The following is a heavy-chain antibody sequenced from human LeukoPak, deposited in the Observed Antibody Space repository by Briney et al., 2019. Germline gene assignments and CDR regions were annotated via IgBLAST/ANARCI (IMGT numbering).Heavy chain of an antibody. CDR1: GFTFSSYS. CDR2: ISSSSSYI. Sequence: PGGSLRLSCAASGFTFSSYSMNWVRQAPGKGLEWVSSISSSSSYIYYADSVKGRFTISRDNAKNSLYLQMNSLRAEDTAVYYCARDGGWYCSSTSCYDYWDQGTLVTVSS. CDR3: ARDGGWYCSSTSCYDY. D-gene: IGHD2-2*01. J-gene: IGHJ4*02. V-gene: IGHV3-21*01.